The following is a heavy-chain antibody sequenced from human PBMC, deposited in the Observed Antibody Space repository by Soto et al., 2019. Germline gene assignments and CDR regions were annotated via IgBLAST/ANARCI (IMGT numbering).Heavy chain of an antibody. CDR2: IYYSGST. CDR1: GGFIISDY. CDR3: ARDILTGRMGMDV. Sequence: PSETLSLTCTVSGGFIISDYWIWIRQPPGQGLEWIGYIYYSGSTNYNPSLRSRVTISLDTSKKQFSLKLSSVTTADTAVYYCARDILTGRMGMDVWGQGTTVTVPS. D-gene: IGHD3-9*01. V-gene: IGHV4-59*01. J-gene: IGHJ6*02.